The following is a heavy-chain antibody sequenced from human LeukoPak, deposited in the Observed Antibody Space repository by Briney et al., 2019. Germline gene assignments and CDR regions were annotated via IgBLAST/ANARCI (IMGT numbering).Heavy chain of an antibody. CDR2: ISGSGIST. V-gene: IGHV3-23*01. CDR3: AKAPVTSCRGAYCYPFDS. CDR1: GFTFSSYW. Sequence: GGSLRLSCAASGFTFSSYWMSWVRQAPGKGLEWVSGISGSGISTSYADSVKGRFTISRDNSKNTLYVQMNSLSGEDTAVYYCAKAPVTSCRGAYCYPFDSWGQGTLVTVSS. D-gene: IGHD2-21*01. J-gene: IGHJ4*02.